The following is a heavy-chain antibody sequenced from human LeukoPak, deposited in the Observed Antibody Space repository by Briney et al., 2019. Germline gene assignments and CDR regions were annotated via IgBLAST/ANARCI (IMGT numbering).Heavy chain of an antibody. D-gene: IGHD1-26*01. J-gene: IGHJ4*02. CDR1: GYTFTGYY. Sequence: ASVRVSCKTSGYTFTGYYMHWVRQAPGQGLEWMAWINSNSGGTDYAQKFQGRVTMTRDTSISTAYMEVSRLTSDDTAVYYCARAALGGPHDYWGQGTLVTVSS. CDR3: ARAALGGPHDY. CDR2: INSNSGGT. V-gene: IGHV1-2*02.